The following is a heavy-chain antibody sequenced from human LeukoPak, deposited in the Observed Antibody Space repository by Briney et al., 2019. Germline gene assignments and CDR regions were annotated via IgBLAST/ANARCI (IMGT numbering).Heavy chain of an antibody. V-gene: IGHV3-21*01. CDR3: ARAYGDYPDYFDY. CDR2: ISSSSSYI. CDR1: GFTFSSYS. D-gene: IGHD4-17*01. J-gene: IGHJ4*02. Sequence: GGSLRLSCAASGFTFSSYSMNWVRQAPGKGLEWVSSISSSSSYIYYADSVKGRFTISRDNAKNSLYLQMSSLRAEDTAVYYCARAYGDYPDYFDYWGQGTLVTVSS.